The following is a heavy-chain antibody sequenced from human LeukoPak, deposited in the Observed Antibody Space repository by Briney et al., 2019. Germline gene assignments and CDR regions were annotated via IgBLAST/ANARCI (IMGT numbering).Heavy chain of an antibody. CDR3: ARGRVGTTDRRAYYFYGMDV. Sequence: SETLSLTCVVHGGSFRGYSWSWIRQPPGKGLEWIGEINHSGSGSTNYNPSLKSRVTTSVDTSKNQFSLNLSSVTAADTAVYYCARGRVGTTDRRAYYFYGMDVWGQGTTVTVSS. D-gene: IGHD1-26*01. CDR2: INHSGSGST. CDR1: GGSFRGYS. J-gene: IGHJ6*02. V-gene: IGHV4-34*01.